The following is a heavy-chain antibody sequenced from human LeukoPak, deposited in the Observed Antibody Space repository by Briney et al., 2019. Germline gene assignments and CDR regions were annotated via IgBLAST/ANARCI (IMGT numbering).Heavy chain of an antibody. CDR1: GGTFSSYA. D-gene: IGHD4-17*01. J-gene: IGHJ3*02. CDR3: AGGDDYVQAFDI. CDR2: IIPIFGTT. Sequence: SVKVSCKASGGTFSSYAISWVRQAPGQGLEWMGGIIPIFGTTNYAQKFQGRDTITTDESTSTAYMELSSLRSEDTAVYYCAGGDDYVQAFDIWGQGTMVTVSS. V-gene: IGHV1-69*05.